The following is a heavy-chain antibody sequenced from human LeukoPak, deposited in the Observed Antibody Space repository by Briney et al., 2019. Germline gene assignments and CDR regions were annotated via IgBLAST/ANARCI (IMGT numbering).Heavy chain of an antibody. D-gene: IGHD6-13*01. J-gene: IGHJ4*02. CDR3: VTGGSSWNEY. CDR2: IHRSGST. V-gene: IGHV4-4*02. CDR1: GGSISSSAW. Sequence: SGTLSLTCAVSGGSISSSAWWCWVRQPPGKGLEWIGEIHRSGSTYYNPSLESRLTMSLDKSKNKFSLNLYSVTAADTAVYFCVTGGSSWNEYWGQGTLVTVSS.